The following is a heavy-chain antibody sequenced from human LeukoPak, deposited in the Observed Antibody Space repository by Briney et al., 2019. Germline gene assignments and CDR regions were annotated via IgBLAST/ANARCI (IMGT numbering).Heavy chain of an antibody. Sequence: PGGSLRLSCAASGFTFSSYGMHWVRQAPGKGLEWVAFIRYDGSNKYYADSVKGRFTISRDNSKNTLYLQMNSLRAEDTAVYYCAKEGATVTSPPFDYWGQGTLVTVSS. CDR1: GFTFSSYG. CDR3: AKEGATVTSPPFDY. CDR2: IRYDGSNK. D-gene: IGHD4-11*01. V-gene: IGHV3-30*02. J-gene: IGHJ4*02.